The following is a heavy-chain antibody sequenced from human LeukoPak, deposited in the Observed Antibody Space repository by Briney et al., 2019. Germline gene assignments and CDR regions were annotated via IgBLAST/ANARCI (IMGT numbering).Heavy chain of an antibody. J-gene: IGHJ3*02. CDR1: GFTFSSYN. CDR2: ISKDGGFK. V-gene: IGHV3-30*03. D-gene: IGHD6-19*01. CDR3: TREEYSSFWSTAGAFDI. Sequence: PGGSLRLSCAASGFTFSSYNLHWVRQAPGKGLEWAAVISKDGGFKYYADSVKGRFTISRDNSKNTFYLQMNSLIIEDTAVYYCTREEYSSFWSTAGAFDIWGQGTMVTVSS.